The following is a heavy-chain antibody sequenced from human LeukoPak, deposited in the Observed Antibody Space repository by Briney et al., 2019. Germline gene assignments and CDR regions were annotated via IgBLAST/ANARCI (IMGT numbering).Heavy chain of an antibody. V-gene: IGHV3-30*03. D-gene: IGHD6-19*01. CDR2: ISYDGSNK. Sequence: GGSLRLSCAASGFTFSSYGMHWVRQAPGKGLEWVAVISYDGSNKYYADSVKGRFTISRDNSKNTLYLQMNSLRAEDTAVYYCARDAGGSIAVAGTGYWGQGTLVTVSS. CDR1: GFTFSSYG. CDR3: ARDAGGSIAVAGTGY. J-gene: IGHJ4*02.